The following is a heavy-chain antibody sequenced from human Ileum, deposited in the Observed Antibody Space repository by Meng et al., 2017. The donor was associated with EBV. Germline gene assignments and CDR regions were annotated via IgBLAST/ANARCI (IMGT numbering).Heavy chain of an antibody. CDR3: VRMSYGGYDY. CDR2: IRYGDTT. V-gene: IGHV3-64*07. Sequence: GQVLEAGGGLVRPGGALVLVCAASEFTFSCYSMHWGRQAPGRGLEFVSAIRYGDTTYYTDSVKGRFTISRDNSKNTLYLQMGSLRVEDMAVYYCVRMSYGGYDYWGQGTLVTVSS. J-gene: IGHJ4*02. CDR1: EFTFSCYS. D-gene: IGHD5-12*01.